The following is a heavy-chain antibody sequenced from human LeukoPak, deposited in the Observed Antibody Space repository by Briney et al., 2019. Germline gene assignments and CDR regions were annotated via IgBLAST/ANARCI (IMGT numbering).Heavy chain of an antibody. D-gene: IGHD2-8*01. Sequence: SETLSLTCAVYGGSFSGYYWSWIRQPPGKGLEWIGEINHSGSTNYNPSLKSRVTISVDTSKNQFSLKLSSVTAADTAVYYCARVILMAPPDYWGQGNLATVTS. CDR1: GGSFSGYY. CDR2: INHSGST. J-gene: IGHJ4*02. V-gene: IGHV4-34*01. CDR3: ARVILMAPPDY.